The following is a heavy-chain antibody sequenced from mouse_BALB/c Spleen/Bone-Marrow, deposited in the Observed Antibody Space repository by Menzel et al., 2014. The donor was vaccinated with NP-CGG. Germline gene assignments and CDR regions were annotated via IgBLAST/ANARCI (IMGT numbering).Heavy chain of an antibody. V-gene: IGHV5-4*02. J-gene: IGHJ4*01. CDR2: ISDGGSYT. D-gene: IGHD2-1*01. CDR1: GFTFSDYY. Sequence: EAKLMESGGGSVKPGGSLKLSCAASGFTFSDYYMYWVRQTPEKRLEWVATISDGGSYTYYPDSVKGRFTISRDNAKNNQYLQMSNLKSEGTAMYYYARYCNYPMDYWGQGPSVSVSS. CDR3: ARYCNYPMDY.